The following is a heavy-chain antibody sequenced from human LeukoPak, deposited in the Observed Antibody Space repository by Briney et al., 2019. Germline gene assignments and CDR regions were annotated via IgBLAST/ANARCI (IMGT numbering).Heavy chain of an antibody. Sequence: GGSLRLSCAASGFTFSTYAMSWVRQAPGKGLEWDSTITGSGDSTYYADSVKGRFTISRDNSKNSLYLQMNSLRAEDTAVYYCAKGSAVADLYFDYWGQGTLVTVSS. CDR2: ITGSGDST. J-gene: IGHJ4*02. V-gene: IGHV3-23*01. CDR1: GFTFSTYA. CDR3: AKGSAVADLYFDY. D-gene: IGHD6-19*01.